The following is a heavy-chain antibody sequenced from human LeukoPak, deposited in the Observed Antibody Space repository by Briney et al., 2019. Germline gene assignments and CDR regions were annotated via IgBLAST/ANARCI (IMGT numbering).Heavy chain of an antibody. Sequence: GGSLRLSCAASGFTFSSYAMSWVRQAPGKGLEWVSAISGSGGSTYYADSVKGRFTISRDNSKNTLYLQMNSLRAEDTAVYYCAKDRYCSSTSCLGDYYYYGMDVWGQGTTVTVSS. J-gene: IGHJ6*02. V-gene: IGHV3-23*01. CDR2: ISGSGGST. D-gene: IGHD2-2*01. CDR1: GFTFSSYA. CDR3: AKDRYCSSTSCLGDYYYYGMDV.